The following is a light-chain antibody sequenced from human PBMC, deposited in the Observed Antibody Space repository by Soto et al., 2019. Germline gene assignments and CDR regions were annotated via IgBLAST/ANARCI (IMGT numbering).Light chain of an antibody. V-gene: IGLV1-44*01. CDR1: SSNIGTNT. Sequence: QSVLTQPPSASGTPGQRVTISCSGSSSNIGTNTVNWYHQLPGTAPKLLIYSNNQRPSGVPDRFSGSKSGTSASLAISGLQSEDEADYYCAVWDGSLNGVVFGGGTKVTVL. J-gene: IGLJ2*01. CDR3: AVWDGSLNGVV. CDR2: SNN.